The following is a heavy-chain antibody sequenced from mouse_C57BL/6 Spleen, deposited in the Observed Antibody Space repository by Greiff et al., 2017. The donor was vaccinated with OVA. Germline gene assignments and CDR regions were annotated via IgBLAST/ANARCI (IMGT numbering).Heavy chain of an antibody. CDR2: IWRGGST. CDR3: AKQVTVVDYAMDY. CDR1: GFSLTSYG. Sequence: QVQLQQSGPGLVQPSQSLSITCTVSGFSLTSYGVHWVRQSPGKGLEWLGVIWRGGSTDYNAAFMSRLSITKDNSKSQVFFKMNSLQADDSAIYYCAKQVTVVDYAMDYWGQGTSVTVSS. V-gene: IGHV2-5*01. D-gene: IGHD1-1*01. J-gene: IGHJ4*01.